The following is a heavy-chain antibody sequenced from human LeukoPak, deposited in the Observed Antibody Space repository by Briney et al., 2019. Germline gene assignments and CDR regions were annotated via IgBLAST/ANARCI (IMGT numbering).Heavy chain of an antibody. CDR2: IYSGGRT. D-gene: IGHD1-26*01. V-gene: IGHV3-53*01. CDR3: AREGATTAFDY. J-gene: IGHJ4*02. Sequence: GGSLRLSCEASGFSFPYGMNWVRQAPGKGLEWVSIIYSGGRTYYADSAKGRFTISRDIFKNTVYLQMNSLRAEDTAVYYCAREGATTAFDYWGQGTLVTVSS. CDR1: GFSFPYG.